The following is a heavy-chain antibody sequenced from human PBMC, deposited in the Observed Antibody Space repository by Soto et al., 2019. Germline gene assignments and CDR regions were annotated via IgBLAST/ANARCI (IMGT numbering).Heavy chain of an antibody. V-gene: IGHV1-18*01. CDR2: ISAYNGNT. CDR3: ARGPGVEVVALLPREFDS. J-gene: IGHJ3*02. CDR1: GYTFTSYG. Sequence: GASVKVSCKASGYTFTSYGISWVRQAPGQGLEWMGWISAYNGNTNYAQKLQGRVTMTTDTSTSTAYMELRSLRSDDTAVYYCARGPGVEVVALLPREFDSWGQGTMVTISS. D-gene: IGHD2-15*01.